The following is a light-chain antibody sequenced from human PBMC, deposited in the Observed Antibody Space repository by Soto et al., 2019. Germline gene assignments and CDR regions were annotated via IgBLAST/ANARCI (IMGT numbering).Light chain of an antibody. CDR1: RSVTNNY. CDR3: QQYGDSPRA. CDR2: AVS. V-gene: IGKV3-20*01. J-gene: IGKJ1*01. Sequence: EVVLTQSPGTLSLSPGERATLSCRASRSVTNNYLDWSQQKPGQPPRLLIYAVSSRATGIPDRCSGSGSGSDFTLTISRLEPEDFAVYYCQQYGDSPRACGQGTSVEIK.